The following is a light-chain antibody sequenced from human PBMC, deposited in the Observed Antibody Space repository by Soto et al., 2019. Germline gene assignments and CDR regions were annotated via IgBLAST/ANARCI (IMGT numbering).Light chain of an antibody. Sequence: QSVLTQPPSVSGAPGQRVTISCTGSSSNIGAGYDVHWYQQLPGTAPKLLIYGNSNRPSGVPDRFSGSKSGTSAALAITGLQVEYEYDYYCQSYDSCLSGYVFGTGTKLTVL. CDR2: GNS. CDR1: SSNIGAGYD. J-gene: IGLJ1*01. V-gene: IGLV1-40*01. CDR3: QSYDSCLSGYV.